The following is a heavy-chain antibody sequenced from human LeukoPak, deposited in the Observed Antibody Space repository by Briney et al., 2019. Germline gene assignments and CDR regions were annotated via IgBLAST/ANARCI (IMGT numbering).Heavy chain of an antibody. CDR3: AKVGAHFDWLLSPFDY. CDR2: ISGSGGST. Sequence: PGGSLRLSCAASGFTFSSYAMSWVRQAPGKELEWVSAISGSGGSTYYADSVKGRFTISRDNSKNTLYLQMNSLRAEDTAVYYCAKVGAHFDWLLSPFDYWGQGTLVTVSS. CDR1: GFTFSSYA. J-gene: IGHJ4*02. V-gene: IGHV3-23*01. D-gene: IGHD3-9*01.